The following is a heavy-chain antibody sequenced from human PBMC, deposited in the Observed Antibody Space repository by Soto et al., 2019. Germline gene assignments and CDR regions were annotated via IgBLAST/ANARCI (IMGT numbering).Heavy chain of an antibody. D-gene: IGHD3-10*01. CDR2: IWYDGSNK. CDR3: ARDGWFGELAAFDI. J-gene: IGHJ3*02. V-gene: IGHV3-33*01. CDR1: GFTFSSYG. Sequence: QVQLVESGGGVVQPGRSLRLSCAASGFTFSSYGMHWVRQAPGKGLEWVAVIWYDGSNKYYADSVKGRFTISRDNSKNTLYLQMNSLRAEDTAVYYCARDGWFGELAAFDIWGQGTMVTVSS.